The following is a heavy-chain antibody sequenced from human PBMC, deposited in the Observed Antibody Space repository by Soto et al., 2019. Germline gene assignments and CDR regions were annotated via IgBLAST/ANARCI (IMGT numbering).Heavy chain of an antibody. CDR2: INPSGGST. V-gene: IGHV1-46*03. J-gene: IGHJ4*02. Sequence: ASVKVSCKASGYTFTSYYMHWVRQAPGQGLEWMGIINPSGGSTSYAQKFQGRVTMTRDTSTSTVYMELSSLRSEDTAVYYCARAPPYGDYAHDYFDYWGQGTLVTVS. D-gene: IGHD4-17*01. CDR3: ARAPPYGDYAHDYFDY. CDR1: GYTFTSYY.